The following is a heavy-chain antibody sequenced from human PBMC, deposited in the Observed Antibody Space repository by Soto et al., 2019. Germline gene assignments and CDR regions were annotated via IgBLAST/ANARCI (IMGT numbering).Heavy chain of an antibody. V-gene: IGHV3-23*01. CDR2: IVASGGIT. CDR3: EKNSAATLRVGYDY. D-gene: IGHD6-25*01. CDR1: GFTFSSYP. J-gene: IGHJ4*02. Sequence: EVQLLESGGGLAQPGGSLRLSCAASGFTFSSYPMSWVRQAPGQGLEWVSGIVASGGITYYADSVKGRFTISRDNSKNTLYLQMNRLRAEDTDVYYCEKNSAATLRVGYDYWGQGTLVTVSS.